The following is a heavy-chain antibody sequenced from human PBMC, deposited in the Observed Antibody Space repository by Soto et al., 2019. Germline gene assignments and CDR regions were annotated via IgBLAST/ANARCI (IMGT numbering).Heavy chain of an antibody. CDR2: ISYSGST. D-gene: IGHD3-16*02. J-gene: IGHJ2*01. V-gene: IGHV4-59*05. CDR3: ARLLSPPDYDYIWGSYRNWYFDL. CDR1: GFSISGYY. Sequence: PWETLSLTCTVSGFSISGYYLSWIRQPPGKGLEWIGGISYSGSTYYNPSIKSRVTISVDTCKNQFSLKLSSVTAADTAVYYCARLLSPPDYDYIWGSYRNWYFDLWGRGTLVTVSS.